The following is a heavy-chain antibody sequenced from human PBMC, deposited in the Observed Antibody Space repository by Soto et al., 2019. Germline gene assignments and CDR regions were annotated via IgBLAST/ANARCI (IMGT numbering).Heavy chain of an antibody. V-gene: IGHV1-69*12. CDR3: ASSVAKYYYYGMDV. Sequence: QVQLVQSGAEVKKPGSSVKISCKASGGTFSSYAISWVRQAPGQGLEWMGGIIPIFDTAHYAQKFQGRVTITADESTSTAYMELSSLRSEDTAVYYCASSVAKYYYYGMDVWGQGTTVTVSS. CDR2: IIPIFDTA. D-gene: IGHD5-12*01. CDR1: GGTFSSYA. J-gene: IGHJ6*02.